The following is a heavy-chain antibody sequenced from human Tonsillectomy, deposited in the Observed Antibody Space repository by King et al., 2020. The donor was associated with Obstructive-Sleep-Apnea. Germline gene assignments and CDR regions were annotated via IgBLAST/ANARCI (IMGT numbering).Heavy chain of an antibody. CDR2: IYYSGST. V-gene: IGHV4-39*07. Sequence: QLQESGPGLVKPSETLSLTCTVSGGSISSSSYYWGWIRQPPGKGLEWIGSIYYSGSTYYNPSLKSRVTLSVDTSKNQFSLNLSSVTAADTAVYYCASEWLGAYCGGDCYRYYYYGMDVWGQGTTVTVSS. D-gene: IGHD2-21*02. J-gene: IGHJ6*02. CDR1: GGSISSSSYY. CDR3: ASEWLGAYCGGDCYRYYYYGMDV.